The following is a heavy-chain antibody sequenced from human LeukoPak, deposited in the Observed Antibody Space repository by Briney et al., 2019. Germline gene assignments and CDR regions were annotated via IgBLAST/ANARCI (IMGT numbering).Heavy chain of an antibody. J-gene: IGHJ3*02. Sequence: GGSLRLSCAASGFTFSSYGMHWVRQAPGKGLEWVAVVSYDGSNKYYADSVKGRFTISRDNSKNTLYLQMNSLRAEDTAVYYCAKAYSSSWYELYDFDIWGQGTMVTVSS. CDR1: GFTFSSYG. D-gene: IGHD6-13*01. CDR2: VSYDGSNK. CDR3: AKAYSSSWYELYDFDI. V-gene: IGHV3-30*18.